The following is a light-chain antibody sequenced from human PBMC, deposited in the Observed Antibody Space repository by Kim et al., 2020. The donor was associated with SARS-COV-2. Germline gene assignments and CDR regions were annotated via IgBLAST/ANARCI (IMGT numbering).Light chain of an antibody. CDR3: NPRDSNDNGV. CDR2: RKN. J-gene: IGLJ2*01. V-gene: IGLV3-19*01. CDR1: SRRSYY. Sequence: VALGTTSSTRHEGDSRRSYYGTWYQQTAGQAPILINYRKNNRPSGIQGRFSGTTSGNAASLTIAGTQAGDEADYYSNPRDSNDNGVFGGGTQLTVL.